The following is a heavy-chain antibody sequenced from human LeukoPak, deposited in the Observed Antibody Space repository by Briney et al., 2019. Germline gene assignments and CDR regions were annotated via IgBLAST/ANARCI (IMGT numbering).Heavy chain of an antibody. CDR3: ARKGPYSSSSEGFDY. V-gene: IGHV3-21*01. CDR2: ISSSSSYI. D-gene: IGHD6-6*01. J-gene: IGHJ4*01. Sequence: GGSLRLSCAASGFTFSSYSMNWVRQAPGKGLEWVSSISSSSSYIYYADSVKGRFTISRDNAKNSLCLQMNSLRAEDTAVYYCARKGPYSSSSEGFDYWGQGTLVTVSS. CDR1: GFTFSSYS.